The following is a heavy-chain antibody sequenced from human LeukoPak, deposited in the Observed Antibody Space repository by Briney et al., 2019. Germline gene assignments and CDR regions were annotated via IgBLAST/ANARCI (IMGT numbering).Heavy chain of an antibody. CDR1: GFTVSSNY. Sequence: GGSLRLSCAASGFTVSSNYMSWVRQAPGKGLEWVSVIYSGGSTYYADSVKGRFTISRDKSKNTLYLQMNSLRAEDTAVYYCAKASITMVRGVLDYWGQGTLVTVSS. V-gene: IGHV3-53*01. D-gene: IGHD3-10*01. CDR3: AKASITMVRGVLDY. CDR2: IYSGGST. J-gene: IGHJ4*02.